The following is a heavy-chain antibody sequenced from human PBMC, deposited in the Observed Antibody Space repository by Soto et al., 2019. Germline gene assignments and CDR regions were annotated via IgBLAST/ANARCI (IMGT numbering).Heavy chain of an antibody. J-gene: IGHJ4*02. CDR1: GASISSSSYY. CDR2: IYYSGRT. CDR3: ARQRTTVVTQAYFDH. V-gene: IGHV4-39*01. D-gene: IGHD2-21*02. Sequence: ETLCRTGLGPGASISSSSYYWGWIRQPPGKGLEWIGSIYYSGRTYYNPSFKSRVTISIDTSKNQFSLKLSSVTATDTAVNYCARQRTTVVTQAYFDHWGQGALVTVSS.